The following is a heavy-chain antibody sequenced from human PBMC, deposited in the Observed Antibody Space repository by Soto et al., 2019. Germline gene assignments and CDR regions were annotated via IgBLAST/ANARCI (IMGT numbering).Heavy chain of an antibody. Sequence: QVQLRESGPGLVKPSDTLSLICTVSGGSISTYYWSWIRQPPGKGLEWIASVYYNGFTNYNPSLMSRVTMSGGHFREQFPPRLNSCTAADTAMYYCARVSYDLVYYFDFWGQGTLVTVSS. CDR2: VYYNGFT. J-gene: IGHJ4*02. CDR3: ARVSYDLVYYFDF. V-gene: IGHV4-59*07. CDR1: GGSISTYY. D-gene: IGHD3-16*01.